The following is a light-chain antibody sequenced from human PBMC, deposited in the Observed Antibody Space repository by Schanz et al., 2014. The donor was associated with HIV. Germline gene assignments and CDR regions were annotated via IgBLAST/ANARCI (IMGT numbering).Light chain of an antibody. CDR2: RAS. J-gene: IGKJ4*01. V-gene: IGKV1-5*03. Sequence: DIQMTQSPSTLSASIGDGVTITCRASQYISSWLAWYQQKPGQAPNLLIYRASTLETGVSSRFSGSGSGTEFTLTISSLQPDDFATYYCQQSHSTPLTFGGGTKVEIK. CDR3: QQSHSTPLT. CDR1: QYISSW.